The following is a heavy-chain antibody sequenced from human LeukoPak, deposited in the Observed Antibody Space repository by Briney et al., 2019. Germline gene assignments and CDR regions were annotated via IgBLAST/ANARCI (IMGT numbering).Heavy chain of an antibody. CDR2: IYYSGST. CDR3: ATQDTTLDYYFDY. V-gene: IGHV4-39*07. D-gene: IGHD5-18*01. Sequence: PSETLSLTCTVSSGSISTSNYYWGWVRQPPGKGLEWIGSIYYSGSTYYNPSLKSRVTISVDTSKNQFSLKLSSVTAADTAVYYCATQDTTLDYYFDYWGQGTLVTVSS. J-gene: IGHJ4*02. CDR1: SGSISTSNYY.